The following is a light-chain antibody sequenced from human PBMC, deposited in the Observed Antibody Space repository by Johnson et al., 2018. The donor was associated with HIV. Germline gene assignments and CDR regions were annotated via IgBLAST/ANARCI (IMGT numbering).Light chain of an antibody. J-gene: IGLJ1*01. CDR3: GTWDASMSVNV. CDR1: NSNIGSNY. CDR2: DNN. Sequence: HSVLTQPPSVSAAPGQKVTISCSGSNSNIGSNYVSWYQQLPGTAPKLLIYDNNKRPSGIPDRFSGSKSGTSATLGITGLRTGDEADDYCGTWDASMSVNVFRPGIQVTGL. V-gene: IGLV1-51*01.